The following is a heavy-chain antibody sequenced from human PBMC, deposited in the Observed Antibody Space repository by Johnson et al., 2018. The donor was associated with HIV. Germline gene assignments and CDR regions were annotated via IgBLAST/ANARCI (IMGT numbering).Heavy chain of an antibody. CDR1: GFTFSDYG. D-gene: IGHD1-26*01. V-gene: IGHV3-33*01. CDR3: AGDGGIPTGDACDI. Sequence: QVQLVESGGGVVQPGRSLRLSCAASGFTFSDYGMHWVRQAPGKGLEWVAVIWYDGSNKYYADSVKGRFTISRDNAKNSLYLQMNSLRAEDTAVYYCAGDGGIPTGDACDIWGQGTMVTVSS. CDR2: IWYDGSNK. J-gene: IGHJ3*02.